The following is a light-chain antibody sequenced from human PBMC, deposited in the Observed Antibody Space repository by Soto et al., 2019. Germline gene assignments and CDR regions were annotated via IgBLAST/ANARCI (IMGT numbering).Light chain of an antibody. CDR1: NSDIGTLNS. CDR2: GVS. J-gene: IGLJ1*01. CDR3: SSYTSSRTYV. Sequence: QSALTQPASVSASPGQSITISCTETNSDIGTLNSVSWYQQFPGKAPKLMIFGVSVRPSGVSTRFSGSKFGNTAFLYISGLQAEDEGDYYCSSYTSSRTYVFGSGTKLTVL. V-gene: IGLV2-14*01.